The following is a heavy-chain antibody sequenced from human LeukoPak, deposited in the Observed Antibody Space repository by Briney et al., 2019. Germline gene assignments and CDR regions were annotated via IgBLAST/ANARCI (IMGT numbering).Heavy chain of an antibody. CDR1: GGSFSGYY. CDR3: ARDTSGYSSSWKY. V-gene: IGHV4-34*01. J-gene: IGHJ4*02. Sequence: PSETLSLTCAVYGGSFSGYYWSWIRQPPGKGLEXXXEINHSGSTNYNPSLKSRVTISVDTSKNQFSLKLSSVTAADTAVYYCARDTSGYSSSWKYWGQGTLVTVSS. D-gene: IGHD6-13*01. CDR2: INHSGST.